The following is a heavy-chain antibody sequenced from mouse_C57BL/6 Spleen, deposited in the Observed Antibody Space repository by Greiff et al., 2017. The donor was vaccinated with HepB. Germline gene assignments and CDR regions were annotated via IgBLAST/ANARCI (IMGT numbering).Heavy chain of an antibody. CDR2: IDPNSGGT. D-gene: IGHD2-3*01. CDR3: ARERGWLLREDYFDY. CDR1: GYTFTSYW. V-gene: IGHV1-72*01. J-gene: IGHJ2*01. Sequence: QVQLQQPGAELVKPGASVKLSCKASGYTFTSYWMHWVKQRPGRGLEWIGRIDPNSGGTKYNEKFKSKATLTVDKPYSTAHMQLSSLTSEDSAVYYCARERGWLLREDYFDYWGQGTTLTVSS.